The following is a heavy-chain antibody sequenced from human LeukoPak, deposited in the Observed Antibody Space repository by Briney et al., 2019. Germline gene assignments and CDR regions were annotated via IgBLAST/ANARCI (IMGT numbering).Heavy chain of an antibody. D-gene: IGHD4-17*01. J-gene: IGHJ4*02. CDR2: IRYDGSNK. Sequence: PGGSLRLSCAASGFTFNNYGMSWVRQAPGKGLEWVAFIRYDGSNKYYADSVKGRFTTSRDNSKNTLYLQMNSLRAEDTAVYYCAKIPPQNTVTTWLDYWGQGTLVTVSS. CDR1: GFTFNNYG. CDR3: AKIPPQNTVTTWLDY. V-gene: IGHV3-30*02.